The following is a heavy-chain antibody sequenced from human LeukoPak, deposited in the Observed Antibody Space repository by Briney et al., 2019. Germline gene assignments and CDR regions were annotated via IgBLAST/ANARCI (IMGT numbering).Heavy chain of an antibody. V-gene: IGHV3-30*04. CDR3: ASYDSSGYVDY. Sequence: PGGSLRLSCAASGFTFSSNAMHWVRQAPGKGLEWVAVISYDGSNKYYADSVKGRFTISRDNSKNTLYLQMNSLRAEDTAVYYCASYDSSGYVDYWGQGTLVTVSS. D-gene: IGHD3-22*01. J-gene: IGHJ4*02. CDR2: ISYDGSNK. CDR1: GFTFSSNA.